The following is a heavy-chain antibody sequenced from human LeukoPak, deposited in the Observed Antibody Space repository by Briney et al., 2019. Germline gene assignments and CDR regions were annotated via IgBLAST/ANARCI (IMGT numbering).Heavy chain of an antibody. CDR2: IHPSDGDT. J-gene: IGHJ4*02. Sequence: ASVTVSCTASGYTFTGYYMHWVRQAPGQGLEWMGLIHPSDGDTKYAQEFQDRVTMTRDTSTSTVYMELSSLRFEDTAVYYCATYTQSGAQGISDYWGQGTLVTVSS. CDR3: ATYTQSGAQGISDY. D-gene: IGHD3-10*01. CDR1: GYTFTGYY. V-gene: IGHV1-46*01.